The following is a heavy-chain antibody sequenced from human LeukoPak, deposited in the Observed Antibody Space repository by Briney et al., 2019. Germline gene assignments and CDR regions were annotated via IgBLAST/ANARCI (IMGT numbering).Heavy chain of an antibody. J-gene: IGHJ5*02. CDR2: IYYSGST. D-gene: IGHD4-17*01. CDR3: ARDQVTTGGDWFDP. Sequence: PSETLSLTCTVSGGSTSSSSYYWGWIRQPPGKGLEWIGSIYYSGSTYYNPSLKSRVTISVDTSKNQFSLKLSSVTAADTAVYYCARDQVTTGGDWFDPWAREPWSPSPQ. CDR1: GGSTSSSSYY. V-gene: IGHV4-39*07.